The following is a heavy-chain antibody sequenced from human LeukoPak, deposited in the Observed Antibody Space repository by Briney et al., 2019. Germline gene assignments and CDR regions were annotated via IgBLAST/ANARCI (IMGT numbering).Heavy chain of an antibody. D-gene: IGHD3-10*01. CDR2: IYPNNDDT. V-gene: IGHV1-2*02. Sequence: ASVKVSCKASGYTFTGYYMHWVRQAPGQGLEWMGYIYPNNDDTNYEQKFQGRVTMTRDTSISTAYMELSRLRSDDTAVYYCARGRPMVRSRDVLDDQWGQGTLVTVSS. CDR3: ARGRPMVRSRDVLDDQ. J-gene: IGHJ4*02. CDR1: GYTFTGYY.